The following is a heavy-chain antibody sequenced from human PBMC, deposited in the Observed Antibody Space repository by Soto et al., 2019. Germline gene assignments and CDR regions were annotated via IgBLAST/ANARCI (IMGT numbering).Heavy chain of an antibody. CDR2: IYSSGST. CDR1: GGSIISYY. V-gene: IGHV4-59*01. J-gene: IGHJ3*02. CDR3: ARGQWLANDAFDI. D-gene: IGHD6-19*01. Sequence: QVQLQESGPGLVKPSETLSLTCTVSGGSIISYYWSWIRQPPGKGLEWIGYIYSSGSTNYNPSLKSRVSLSVDTSKNQCSLKLSSVTAADTAVYYCARGQWLANDAFDIWGQVTMVTVSS.